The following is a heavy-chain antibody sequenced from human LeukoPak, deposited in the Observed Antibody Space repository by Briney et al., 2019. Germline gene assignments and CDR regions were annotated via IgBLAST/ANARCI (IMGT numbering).Heavy chain of an antibody. D-gene: IGHD6-19*01. CDR2: ISGSGGST. CDR3: AKFRRSGWGGVTYFDY. CDR1: GFTFSSYA. Sequence: TGGSLRLSCAASGFTFSSYAMSWVRQAPGKGLEWVSAISGSGGSTYYADSVKGRFTISRDNSKNTLYLQMNSLRAEDTAVYYCAKFRRSGWGGVTYFDYWGQGTLVTVSS. V-gene: IGHV3-23*01. J-gene: IGHJ4*02.